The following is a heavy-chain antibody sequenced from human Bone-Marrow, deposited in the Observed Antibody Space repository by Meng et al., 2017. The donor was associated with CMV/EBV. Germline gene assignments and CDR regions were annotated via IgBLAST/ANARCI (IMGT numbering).Heavy chain of an antibody. CDR2: IRYDGSNK. CDR1: GFTFSSYG. CDR3: AKDSGSYFDY. J-gene: IGHJ4*02. V-gene: IGHV3-30*02. D-gene: IGHD1-26*01. Sequence: GESLKISCAASGFTFSSYGMHWVRQAPGKGLEWVAFIRYDGSNKYYADSVKGRFTISRDNSKNTLYRQRNSLRAEETAVYYCAKDSGSYFDYWGQGTLGTVSS.